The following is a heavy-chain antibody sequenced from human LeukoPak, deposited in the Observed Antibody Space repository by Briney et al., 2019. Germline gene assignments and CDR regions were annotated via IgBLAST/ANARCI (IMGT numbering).Heavy chain of an antibody. Sequence: GASVKVSCKTSGYTFIRYGITWVRQAPGQGLEWMAWISPYNGNTKYVQNLQGRLTITTDTSTSTAYMELRSLTSDDTAVYYCARDYYGSGSYAGYWGQGTLVTVSS. D-gene: IGHD3-10*01. CDR2: ISPYNGNT. CDR3: ARDYYGSGSYAGY. J-gene: IGHJ4*02. V-gene: IGHV1-18*01. CDR1: GYTFIRYG.